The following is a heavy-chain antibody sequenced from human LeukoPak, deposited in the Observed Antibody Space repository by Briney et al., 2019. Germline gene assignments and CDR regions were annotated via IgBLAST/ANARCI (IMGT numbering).Heavy chain of an antibody. CDR1: GGSFSGYY. D-gene: IGHD2-8*01. CDR3: ARLGLGYCTNGVCPPWYFDY. V-gene: IGHV4-34*01. Sequence: PSETLSLTCAVYGGSFSGYYWSWIRQPPGKGLEWVGEINHSGSTNYNPSLKSRVTIPVDTSKNQFSLKLSSVTAADTAVYYCARLGLGYCTNGVCPPWYFDYWGQGTLVTVSS. CDR2: INHSGST. J-gene: IGHJ4*02.